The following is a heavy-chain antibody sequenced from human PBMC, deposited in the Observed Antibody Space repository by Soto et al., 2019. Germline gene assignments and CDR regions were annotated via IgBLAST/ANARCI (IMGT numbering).Heavy chain of an antibody. J-gene: IGHJ2*01. D-gene: IGHD1-26*01. CDR3: ARSPQPTRGIHWYFDL. Sequence: QVQLVESGGGVVQPGRSLGLSCAASGFTFNTYGMHWVRQAPGKGLEWVAAISYDGINKYYVDSVKGRFTISRDNSKNTLSVQMNSLRAEDTALYYCARSPQPTRGIHWYFDLWGRGILVTVSS. CDR2: ISYDGINK. CDR1: GFTFNTYG. V-gene: IGHV3-30*03.